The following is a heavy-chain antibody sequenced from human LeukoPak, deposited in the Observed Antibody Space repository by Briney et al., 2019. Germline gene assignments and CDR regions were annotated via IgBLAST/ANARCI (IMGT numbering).Heavy chain of an antibody. V-gene: IGHV1-2*02. D-gene: IGHD2-2*01. Sequence: ASVKVSCKASGYTLTGYYLHWVRQAPGQGLEWMGWINPNSGGTTYSQKFQGRVTMTRDTSISTAYMELNRLRSDVTAVYYCARANRGYCSSPSCSIDYWGQGTLVTVSS. CDR1: GYTLTGYY. J-gene: IGHJ4*02. CDR3: ARANRGYCSSPSCSIDY. CDR2: INPNSGGT.